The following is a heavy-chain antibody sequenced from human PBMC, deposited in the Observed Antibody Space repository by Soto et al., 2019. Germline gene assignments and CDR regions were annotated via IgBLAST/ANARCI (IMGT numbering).Heavy chain of an antibody. Sequence: EVQLVESGGGLVKPGGSLRLSCAASGFTFSSYSMNWVRQAPGKGLEWVSSISSSSSYIYYVDSVKGRFTISRDNAKNSLYLQMNSLRAEDTAVYYCARRVGQWLVTDGMDVWGQGTTVTVSS. CDR3: ARRVGQWLVTDGMDV. CDR2: ISSSSSYI. J-gene: IGHJ6*02. V-gene: IGHV3-21*01. D-gene: IGHD6-19*01. CDR1: GFTFSSYS.